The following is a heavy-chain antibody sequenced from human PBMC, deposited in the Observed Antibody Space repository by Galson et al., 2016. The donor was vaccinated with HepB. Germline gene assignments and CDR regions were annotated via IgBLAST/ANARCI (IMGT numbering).Heavy chain of an antibody. CDR2: IDWDDEK. Sequence: PALVKPTQTLTLTCTFSGFSLSTSGMCVSWLRQSPGKALEWLAHIDWDDEKHYSTSLQARLTISKDNSQNQVVLTMTNLDPLHTATYYCARIPYNYEFALDFWGQGTLVTVSS. D-gene: IGHD3-22*01. V-gene: IGHV2-70*19. CDR1: GFSLSTSGMC. CDR3: ARIPYNYEFALDF. J-gene: IGHJ4*02.